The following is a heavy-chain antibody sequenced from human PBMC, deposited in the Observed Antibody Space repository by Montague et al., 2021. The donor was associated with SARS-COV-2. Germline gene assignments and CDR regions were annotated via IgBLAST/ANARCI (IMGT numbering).Heavy chain of an antibody. Sequence: QSGAEVKKPGESLKISCKGSGYSFTSYWIGWVRQMPGKGLEWMGIIYPGDSDTRYSPSFQGQVTISADKSISTAYLQWSSLKASDTAMYYCARHLIDDSSGYYYGYYWGQGTLVTVSS. CDR3: ARHLIDDSSGYYYGYY. D-gene: IGHD3-22*01. CDR1: GYSFTSYW. V-gene: IGHV5-51*01. CDR2: IYPGDSDT. J-gene: IGHJ4*02.